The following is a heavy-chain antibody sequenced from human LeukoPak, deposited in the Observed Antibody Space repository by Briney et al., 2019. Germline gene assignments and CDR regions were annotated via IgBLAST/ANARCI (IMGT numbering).Heavy chain of an antibody. J-gene: IGHJ3*02. CDR2: IYYSGST. V-gene: IGHV4-31*03. CDR3: ARHSGSRDAFDI. CDR1: GGSISSGAYY. D-gene: IGHD1-26*01. Sequence: SQTLSLTCTVSGGSISSGAYYWSWIRQHPGKGLEWLGYIYYSGSTYYNPSLKSRVTISVDTSENQFSLKLSSVIAADTAVYYCARHSGSRDAFDIWGQGTMVTVSS.